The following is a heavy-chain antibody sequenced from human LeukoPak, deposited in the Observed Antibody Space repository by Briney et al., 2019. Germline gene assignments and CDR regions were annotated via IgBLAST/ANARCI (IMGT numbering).Heavy chain of an antibody. V-gene: IGHV3-30-3*01. CDR1: GFTFSSYA. J-gene: IGHJ4*02. Sequence: GRSLRLSCAASGFTFSSYAMPWVRQAPGKGLEWVAVISYDGSNKYYADSVKGRFTISRDNSKNTLYLQMNSLRAEDTAVYYCARAIAVAAFDYWGQGTLVTVSS. CDR3: ARAIAVAAFDY. CDR2: ISYDGSNK. D-gene: IGHD6-19*01.